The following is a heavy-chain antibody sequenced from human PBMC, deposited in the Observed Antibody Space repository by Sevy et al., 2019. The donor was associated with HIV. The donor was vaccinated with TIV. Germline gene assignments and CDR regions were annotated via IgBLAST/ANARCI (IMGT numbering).Heavy chain of an antibody. V-gene: IGHV3-23*01. D-gene: IGHD2-2*01. Sequence: EGSLRLSCAASGFTFSNYAMSWVHQAPGKELEWVSTFSFGCGKINYADSVKGRFTISRDNSKNTLYLQMNSLRAEDTALYYCVREGCSKPHDYWGQGTLVTVSS. CDR2: FSFGCGKI. CDR1: GFTFSNYA. CDR3: VREGCSKPHDY. J-gene: IGHJ4*02.